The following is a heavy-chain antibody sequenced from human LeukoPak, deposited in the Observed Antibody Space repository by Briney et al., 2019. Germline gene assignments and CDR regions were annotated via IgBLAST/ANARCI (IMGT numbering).Heavy chain of an antibody. D-gene: IGHD3-3*01. J-gene: IGHJ4*02. CDR2: INHSGST. Sequence: SETLSLTCAVYGGSFSGYYWSWIRQPPGKGLEWIGEINHSGSTNYNPSLKSRVTISVDTSKNQFSLKLSSVTAADTAVYYCARMNPYDFWSGYRPRSFDYWGQGTLVTVSS. CDR3: ARMNPYDFWSGYRPRSFDY. V-gene: IGHV4-34*01. CDR1: GGSFSGYY.